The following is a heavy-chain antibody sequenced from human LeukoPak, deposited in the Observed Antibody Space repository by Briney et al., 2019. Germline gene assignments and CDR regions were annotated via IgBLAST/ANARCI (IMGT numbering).Heavy chain of an antibody. V-gene: IGHV4-61*02. J-gene: IGHJ5*02. CDR2: IYTSGST. Sequence: SETLSLTCTVSGGSISSGSYHWSWIRQPAGKGLEWVGRIYTSGSTNYNPSLKSRVTISVDTSKNQFSLKLSSVTAADTAVYYCARDFGGWWFDPWGQGTLVTVSS. CDR1: GGSISSGSYH. CDR3: ARDFGGWWFDP. D-gene: IGHD3-16*01.